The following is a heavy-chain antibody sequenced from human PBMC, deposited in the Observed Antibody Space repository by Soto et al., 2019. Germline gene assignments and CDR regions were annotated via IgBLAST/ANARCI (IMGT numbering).Heavy chain of an antibody. CDR2: ISPHNGNT. Sequence: QVHLVQSGAGVKKPGASVKVSCKASGYTFTNYAINWVRQAPGQGLEWMGWISPHNGNTIYAQKLQDRVTMTTDTSTSTAYMELMSLRSDDTAVYFCARGRLYQLLSGNDAFDIWGQGTVVTVSS. V-gene: IGHV1-18*01. J-gene: IGHJ3*02. D-gene: IGHD2-2*01. CDR3: ARGRLYQLLSGNDAFDI. CDR1: GYTFTNYA.